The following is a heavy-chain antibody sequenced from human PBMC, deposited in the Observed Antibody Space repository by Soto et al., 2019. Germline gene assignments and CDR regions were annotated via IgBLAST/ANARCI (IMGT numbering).Heavy chain of an antibody. CDR1: GFTFSSYG. CDR2: ISYDGSNK. D-gene: IGHD5-12*01. J-gene: IGHJ6*02. Sequence: GGSLRLSCAASGFTFSSYGMHWVRQAPGKGLEWVAVISYDGSNKYYADSVKGRFTISRDNSKNTLYLQMKSLRAEDTAVYYCARDEVATMHIYYYYGMDVWGQGTTVTVSS. CDR3: ARDEVATMHIYYYYGMDV. V-gene: IGHV3-30*03.